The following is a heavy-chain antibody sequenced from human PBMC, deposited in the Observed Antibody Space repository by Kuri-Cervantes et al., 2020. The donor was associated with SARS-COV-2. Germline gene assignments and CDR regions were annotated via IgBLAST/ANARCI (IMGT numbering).Heavy chain of an antibody. CDR2: ISYDGTIR. Sequence: GESLKISCAASGFTFSSYAMHWVRQAPGKGLEWVAVISYDGTIRYYADSVKGRFTISRDNSRNTVDLQMNSLRGDDTAVYYCAKAVRGHYASGSRDTGGMDVWGQGATVTVSS. J-gene: IGHJ6*01. D-gene: IGHD3-10*01. CDR1: GFTFSSYA. V-gene: IGHV3-30*04. CDR3: AKAVRGHYASGSRDTGGMDV.